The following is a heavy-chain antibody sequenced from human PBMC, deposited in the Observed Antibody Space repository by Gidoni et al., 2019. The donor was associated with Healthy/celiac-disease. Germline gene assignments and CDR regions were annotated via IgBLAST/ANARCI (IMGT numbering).Heavy chain of an antibody. CDR3: ARDGDLYYYDSSGRSDSFDI. J-gene: IGHJ3*02. Sequence: QVQLVESGGGVVKPGRSLRLYCAATGFTFSSYGMHWVRQAPGKGLEWVAVIWYDVSNKYYADSVKGRFTISRDNSKNTLYLQMNSLRAEDTAVYYCARDGDLYYYDSSGRSDSFDIWGQGTMVTVSS. D-gene: IGHD3-22*01. CDR1: GFTFSSYG. CDR2: IWYDVSNK. V-gene: IGHV3-33*01.